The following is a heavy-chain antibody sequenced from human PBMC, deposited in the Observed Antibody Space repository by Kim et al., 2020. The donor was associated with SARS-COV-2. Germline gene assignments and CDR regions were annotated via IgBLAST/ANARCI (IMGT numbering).Heavy chain of an antibody. Sequence: SVKVSCKASGGTFSSYAISWVRQAPGQGLEWMGRIIPILGIANYAQKFQGRVTITADKSTSTAYMELISLRSEDTAVYYCARTRYNWNDGFDYYYGMDVWGQGTTVTVSS. D-gene: IGHD1-1*01. CDR3: ARTRYNWNDGFDYYYGMDV. CDR2: IIPILGIA. CDR1: GGTFSSYA. J-gene: IGHJ6*02. V-gene: IGHV1-69*04.